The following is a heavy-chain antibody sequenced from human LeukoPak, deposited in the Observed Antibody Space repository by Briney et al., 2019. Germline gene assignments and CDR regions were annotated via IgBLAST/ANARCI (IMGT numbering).Heavy chain of an antibody. J-gene: IGHJ4*02. D-gene: IGHD3-3*01. Sequence: GGSLRLSCAASGFTCSSYAMHWVRQAPGKGLEWVAVISYDGSNKYYADSVKGRFTISRDNSKNTLYLQMNSLRAEDTAVYYCARDPNDFWSGYYIFDYWGQGTLVTVSP. V-gene: IGHV3-30-3*01. CDR3: ARDPNDFWSGYYIFDY. CDR2: ISYDGSNK. CDR1: GFTCSSYA.